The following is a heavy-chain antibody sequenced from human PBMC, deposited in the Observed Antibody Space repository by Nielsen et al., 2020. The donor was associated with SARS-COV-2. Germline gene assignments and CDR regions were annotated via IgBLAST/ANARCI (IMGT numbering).Heavy chain of an antibody. V-gene: IGHV3-33*01. CDR1: GFTFSSYG. J-gene: IGHJ4*02. Sequence: GGSLRLSCAASGFTFSSYGMHWVRQAPGKGLEWVAVIWYDGSNKYYADSVKGRFTISRDNSKNTLYLQMNSLRAEDTAVYYCARVRGYSYDFDYWGQGTLVTVSS. CDR2: IWYDGSNK. D-gene: IGHD5-18*01. CDR3: ARVRGYSYDFDY.